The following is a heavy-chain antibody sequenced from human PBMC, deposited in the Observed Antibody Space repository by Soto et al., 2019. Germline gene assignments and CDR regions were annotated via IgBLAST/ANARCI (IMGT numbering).Heavy chain of an antibody. CDR3: ARAEGGGYSYGAFDI. CDR1: GYTFTGYY. CDR2: INPNSGGT. Sequence: GASVKVSCKASGYTFTGYYMHWVRQAPGQGLEWMGWINPNSGGTNHAQKFQGRVTMTRDTSISTAYMELSRLRSDDTAAYYCARAEGGGYSYGAFDIWGQGTMVTVSS. V-gene: IGHV1-2*02. J-gene: IGHJ3*02. D-gene: IGHD5-18*01.